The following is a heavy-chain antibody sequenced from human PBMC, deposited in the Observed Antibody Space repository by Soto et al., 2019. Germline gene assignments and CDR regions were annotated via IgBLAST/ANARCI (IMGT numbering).Heavy chain of an antibody. CDR3: ASAGAYTYPGPDH. V-gene: IGHV3-33*03. CDR1: GFTFSTFA. J-gene: IGHJ4*02. Sequence: QVQLVESGGGVVQPGRSLRLSCTASGFTFSTFALHWVRQGPGKGLEWVAIIWPDGNDKYYADSVKGRFTISRDNAKNSLYLQMNSLRAEDTAMYYCASAGAYTYPGPDHWGQGTLVSVSS. D-gene: IGHD5-18*01. CDR2: IWPDGNDK.